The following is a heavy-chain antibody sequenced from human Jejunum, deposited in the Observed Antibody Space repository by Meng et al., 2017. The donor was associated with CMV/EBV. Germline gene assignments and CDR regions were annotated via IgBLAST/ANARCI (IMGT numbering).Heavy chain of an antibody. Sequence: AVAGLSFGADARSWVRQAPGKGLEWVAAISGSGHLTHYADSVKGRFIISKDKSKNTLYLQMNTVTAEDTAIYYCAKERIELWYFDYWGQGTLVTVSS. V-gene: IGHV3-23*01. D-gene: IGHD2-21*01. CDR3: AKERIELWYFDY. J-gene: IGHJ4*02. CDR1: GLSFGADA. CDR2: ISGSGHLT.